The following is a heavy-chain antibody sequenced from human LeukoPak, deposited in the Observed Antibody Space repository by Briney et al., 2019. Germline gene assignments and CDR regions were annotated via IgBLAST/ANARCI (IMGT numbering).Heavy chain of an antibody. J-gene: IGHJ3*02. Sequence: SETLSLTCTVSGGSISSSSYYWGWIRQPPGKGLEWIGYIYYSGSTNYNPSLKSRVTISVDTSKTQFSLKLSSVTAADTAVYYCARRYCSSTSCYSGGDAFDIWGQGTMVTVSS. V-gene: IGHV4-61*05. CDR2: IYYSGST. D-gene: IGHD2-2*02. CDR1: GGSISSSSYY. CDR3: ARRYCSSTSCYSGGDAFDI.